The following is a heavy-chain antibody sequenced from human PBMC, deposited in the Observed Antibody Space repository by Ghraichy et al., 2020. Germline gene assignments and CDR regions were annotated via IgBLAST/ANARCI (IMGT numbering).Heavy chain of an antibody. CDR2: IRYDGSNK. CDR1: GFTFSSYG. Sequence: GGSLRLSCAASGFTFSSYGMHWVRQAPGKGLEWVAFIRYDGSNKYYADSVKGRFTISRDNSKNTLYLQMNSLRAEDTAVYYCAKDQPRIVVVTAEDYWGQGTLVTVSS. V-gene: IGHV3-30*02. D-gene: IGHD2-21*02. CDR3: AKDQPRIVVVTAEDY. J-gene: IGHJ4*02.